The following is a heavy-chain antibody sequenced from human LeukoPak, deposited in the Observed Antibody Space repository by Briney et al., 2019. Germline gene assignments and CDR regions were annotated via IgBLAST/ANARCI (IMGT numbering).Heavy chain of an antibody. D-gene: IGHD3-10*01. Sequence: SGGSLRLSCAASGFTFSRYGMRWVRQAPGKGPEWVAVIWYDGSNKNYAASVTGRFTISRDNPRNTLYLEMDSLRVEDTAVYFCARAGNFGSGSCFRDAFDIWGQGTMVTVSS. CDR1: GFTFSRYG. V-gene: IGHV3-33*01. CDR3: ARAGNFGSGSCFRDAFDI. CDR2: IWYDGSNK. J-gene: IGHJ3*02.